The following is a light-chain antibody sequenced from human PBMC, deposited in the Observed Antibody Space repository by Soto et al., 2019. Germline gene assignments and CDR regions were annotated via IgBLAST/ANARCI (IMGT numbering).Light chain of an antibody. V-gene: IGKV1-33*01. CDR2: DAS. CDR1: QDISNY. CDR3: QQYDNLPLP. Sequence: DIQMTQSPSSLSASVGDRVTITFQASQDISNYLNWYQQKPGKAPKLLIYDASNLETGVPSRFSGSGSGTDFTFTISSLQPEDIATYYCQQYDNLPLPFGGGTKVDIK. J-gene: IGKJ4*01.